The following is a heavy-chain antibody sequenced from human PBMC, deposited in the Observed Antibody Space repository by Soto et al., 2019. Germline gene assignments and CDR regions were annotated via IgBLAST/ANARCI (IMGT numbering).Heavy chain of an antibody. CDR1: GLNFEKCS. Sequence: PGGSLRLSCAASGLNFEKCSMNWVRQPPGKGPEWLASISPASTYIRYADSVKGRFTISRDNARNSLSLQMMSLRADDTAVYYCARQAARNYIDSWGKGNSVTVSS. CDR3: ARQAARNYIDS. D-gene: IGHD6-6*01. J-gene: IGHJ4*02. V-gene: IGHV3-21*04. CDR2: ISPASTYI.